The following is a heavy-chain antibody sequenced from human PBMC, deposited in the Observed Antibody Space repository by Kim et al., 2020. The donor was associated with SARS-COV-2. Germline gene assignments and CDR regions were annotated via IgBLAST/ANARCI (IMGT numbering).Heavy chain of an antibody. CDR3: ATSGSYGSLDY. Sequence: PTYAQGFTGRFVFSLDTSVSTAYLQISSLKAEDTAVYYCATSGSYGSLDYWGQGTLVTVSS. V-gene: IGHV7-4-1*02. CDR2: P. J-gene: IGHJ4*02. D-gene: IGHD1-26*01.